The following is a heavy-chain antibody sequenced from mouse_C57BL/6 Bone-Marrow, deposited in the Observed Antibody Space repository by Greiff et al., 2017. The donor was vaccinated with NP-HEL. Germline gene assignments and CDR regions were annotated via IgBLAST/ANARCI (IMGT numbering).Heavy chain of an antibody. Sequence: VQLKESGPELVKPGASVKISCKASGYSFTDYNMNWVKQSNGKSLEWIGVINPNYGTTSSNQKFKGKATLTVDQSSSTAYMQLNSLTSDDSAVYYGARREDGYDRFAYWGQGTLVTVSA. J-gene: IGHJ3*01. V-gene: IGHV1-39*01. CDR2: INPNYGTT. CDR3: ARREDGYDRFAY. D-gene: IGHD2-2*01. CDR1: GYSFTDYN.